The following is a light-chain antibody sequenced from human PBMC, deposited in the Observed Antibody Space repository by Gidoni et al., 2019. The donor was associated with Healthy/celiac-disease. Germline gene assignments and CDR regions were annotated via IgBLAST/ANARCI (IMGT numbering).Light chain of an antibody. J-gene: IGKJ4*01. CDR2: GAP. V-gene: IGKV3-15*01. CDR1: QSVSNN. CDR3: QQYNNRPPLT. Sequence: EIVLTHSPATLAVSPGERATLSCRASQSVSNNFAWYQKKPGQAHRLLIDGAPTRATGIPARFSGSGSGKEFTLTISMLQSEDFAVYYCQQYNNRPPLTFXGXTKVEIK.